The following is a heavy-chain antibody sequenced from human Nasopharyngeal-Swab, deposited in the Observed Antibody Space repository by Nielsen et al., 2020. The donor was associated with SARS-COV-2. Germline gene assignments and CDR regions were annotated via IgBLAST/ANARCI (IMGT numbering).Heavy chain of an antibody. V-gene: IGHV3-74*01. CDR2: INSEGSST. J-gene: IGHJ5*02. CDR1: GFTFSSYW. D-gene: IGHD1-14*01. Sequence: GESLKISCAASGFTFSSYWMHWVRQAPGKGLVWVSRINSEGSSTSYADSVKGRFTISRDNAKNTLYLQMNSLRAEDTAVYYCVRSSSSISPGWFDPWGQGTLVTVSS. CDR3: VRSSSSISPGWFDP.